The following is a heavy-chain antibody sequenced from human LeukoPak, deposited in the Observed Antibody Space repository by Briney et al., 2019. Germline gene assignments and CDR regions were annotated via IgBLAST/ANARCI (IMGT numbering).Heavy chain of an antibody. J-gene: IGHJ1*01. CDR3: VSGSSGWLYFQH. D-gene: IGHD6-19*01. CDR1: GGSISSGGYY. CDR2: IYYSGST. Sequence: SETLSLTCTVSGGSISSGGYYWSWIRQHPGKGLEWIGYIYYSGSTYYNPSIKSRVTISVDTSKNQFSLKLSSVTAADTAVYYCVSGSSGWLYFQHWGQGTLVTVSS. V-gene: IGHV4-31*03.